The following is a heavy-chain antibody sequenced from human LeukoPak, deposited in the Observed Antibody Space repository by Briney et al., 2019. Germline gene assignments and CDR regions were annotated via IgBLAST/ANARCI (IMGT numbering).Heavy chain of an antibody. CDR3: ARSHSSGWYSAGLPFDP. CDR1: GFTFSSYG. Sequence: GGSLRLSCAASGFTFSSYGMHWVRQAPGKGLEWVAVIWYDGSNKYYADSVKGRFTISRDNSKNTLYLQMNSLRAEDTAVYYCARSHSSGWYSAGLPFDPWGQGTLVTVSS. J-gene: IGHJ5*02. V-gene: IGHV3-33*01. D-gene: IGHD6-19*01. CDR2: IWYDGSNK.